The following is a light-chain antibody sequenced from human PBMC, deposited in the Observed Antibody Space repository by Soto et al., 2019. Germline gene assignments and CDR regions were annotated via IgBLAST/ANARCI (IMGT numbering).Light chain of an antibody. V-gene: IGLV2-14*01. CDR3: SSYTAASTLDVV. Sequence: QSVLTQPASVSGSPGQSITIPCTGTSSDGDYVSWYQQHPGKAPKLIISEVTNRPSGVSNRFSGSKSDYTASLTISGLQGEDEADYYCSSYTAASTLDVVFGGGTKVTVL. CDR1: SSDGDY. J-gene: IGLJ2*01. CDR2: EVT.